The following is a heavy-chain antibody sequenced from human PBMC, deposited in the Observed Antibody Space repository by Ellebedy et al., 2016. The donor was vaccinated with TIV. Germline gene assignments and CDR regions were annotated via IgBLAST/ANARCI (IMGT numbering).Heavy chain of an antibody. Sequence: GGSLRLSCAAFGFTFSSYWMNWVRQAPGKGLEWVSAISGSGGSTYYADSVKGRFTISRDNSKNTLYLQMNSLRSEDTAVFYCAGSSWGYINWPVDYWGQGTLVTVSS. D-gene: IGHD1-1*01. CDR2: ISGSGGST. CDR3: AGSSWGYINWPVDY. V-gene: IGHV3-23*01. J-gene: IGHJ4*02. CDR1: GFTFSSYW.